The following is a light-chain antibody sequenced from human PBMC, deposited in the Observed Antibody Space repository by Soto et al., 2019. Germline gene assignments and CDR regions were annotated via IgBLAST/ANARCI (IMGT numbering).Light chain of an antibody. V-gene: IGKV1-5*03. CDR2: KAS. CDR1: QSINTW. CDR3: QQYQTYSQ. Sequence: DIQMTQSPYTLSASVGDRVTISCRASQSINTWLAWYQLKPGRAPKLLIYKASTLESGVPSRFSGSGSGTEFTLTISSLQPDDFATYYCQQYQTYSQFGQGTKV. J-gene: IGKJ1*01.